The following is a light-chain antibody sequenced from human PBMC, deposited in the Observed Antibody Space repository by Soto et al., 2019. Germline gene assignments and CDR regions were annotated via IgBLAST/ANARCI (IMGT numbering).Light chain of an antibody. Sequence: EVVMTQSPATLSVSPGERATLSCRASQSVTSNYLAWYQQKPGQAPRLLIYGISTRATGVPDRFSGSGSGTDFTLTISRLEPEDFAGYYCQQYTDWPLTFGQGTKVDIK. CDR2: GIS. CDR3: QQYTDWPLT. V-gene: IGKV3-20*01. CDR1: QSVTSNY. J-gene: IGKJ1*01.